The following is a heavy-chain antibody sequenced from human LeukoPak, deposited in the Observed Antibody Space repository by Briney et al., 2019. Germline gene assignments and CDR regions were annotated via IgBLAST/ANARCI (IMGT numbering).Heavy chain of an antibody. D-gene: IGHD6-19*01. J-gene: IGHJ4*02. Sequence: ASVKVSCKASGYTFTGYYMHWVRQAPGQGLEWMGWINPNSGGTNYAQKFQGRVTMTRDTSISTAYMELSSLRSEDPAVYYCAKISSAGSGWTGPLGYWGQGTLVTVSS. V-gene: IGHV1-2*02. CDR2: INPNSGGT. CDR1: GYTFTGYY. CDR3: AKISSAGSGWTGPLGY.